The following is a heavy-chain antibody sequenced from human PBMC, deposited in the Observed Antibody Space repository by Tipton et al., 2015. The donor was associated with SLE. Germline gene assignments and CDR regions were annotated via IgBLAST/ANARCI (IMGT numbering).Heavy chain of an antibody. D-gene: IGHD3-10*01. CDR3: ARSYYGSRHYYTHADH. V-gene: IGHV1-69*09. CDR2: IIPVLDEA. Sequence: QLVQSGAEVRRPGASVRDSCKASGYTLTDYSIQWVRQAPGKRLEWIGRIIPVLDEADYAQKFQGRGTIATDESTSTAYMELSSLRSDETAVYYCARSYYGSRHYYTHADHWGQGTQVTVSS. J-gene: IGHJ4*02. CDR1: GYTLTDYS.